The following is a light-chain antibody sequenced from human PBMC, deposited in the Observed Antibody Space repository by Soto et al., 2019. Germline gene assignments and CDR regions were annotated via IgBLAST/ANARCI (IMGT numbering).Light chain of an antibody. V-gene: IGKV1-12*01. CDR3: QQANTFPIT. J-gene: IGKJ5*01. CDR1: QGVSKW. CDR2: GAS. Sequence: DIQMTQSPSSVPASVGDRVTITWRASQGVSKWLAWYQQNHGKAPKLLIYGASSLQSGVPSRFRGRGSWTDFTLTISRLQPEDVSTDYCQQANTFPITFGQGTRLEIK.